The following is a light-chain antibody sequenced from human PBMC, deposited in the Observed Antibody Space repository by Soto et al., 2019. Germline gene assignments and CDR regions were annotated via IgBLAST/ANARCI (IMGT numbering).Light chain of an antibody. CDR2: GSY. V-gene: IGKV3-20*01. CDR1: QSVSSSY. Sequence: EIVLTQSPGTLSLSPGETATLSCRASQSVSSSYLAWYQQKPGQAPRLLVYGSYHRATGIADRFSGSGSGTDFTLTISRLEPEDFAVYYCQQYSSNWPVTVGGGTKV. CDR3: QQYSSNWPVT. J-gene: IGKJ4*01.